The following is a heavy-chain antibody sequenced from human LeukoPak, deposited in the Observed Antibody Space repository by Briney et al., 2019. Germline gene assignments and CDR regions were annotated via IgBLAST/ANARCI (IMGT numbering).Heavy chain of an antibody. J-gene: IGHJ1*01. D-gene: IGHD3-22*01. CDR3: ARGPWYYDSSGPSDRYFQH. V-gene: IGHV1-69*04. CDR2: IIPTFGIA. Sequence: SVKISCKASGGTFSSYAISWVRQAPGQGLEWMGRIIPTFGIANYAQKFQGRVTITADKSTSTAYMELSSLRSEDTAVYYCARGPWYYDSSGPSDRYFQHWGQGTLVTVSS. CDR1: GGTFSSYA.